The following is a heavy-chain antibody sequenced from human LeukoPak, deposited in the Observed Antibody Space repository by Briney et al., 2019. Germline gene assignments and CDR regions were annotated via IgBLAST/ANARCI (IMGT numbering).Heavy chain of an antibody. CDR1: GGSISSYY. CDR3: ARLITTPIRYYFDY. D-gene: IGHD3-22*01. CDR2: IYYSGVT. Sequence: SETLSLTCTVSGGSISSYYWSWIRQPPGKGLEWIGYIYYSGVTNYNPSLKSRVTISVDTSKNQFSLNLSSVTAADTALYYCARLITTPIRYYFDYWGQGTLVTVSS. V-gene: IGHV4-59*08. J-gene: IGHJ4*02.